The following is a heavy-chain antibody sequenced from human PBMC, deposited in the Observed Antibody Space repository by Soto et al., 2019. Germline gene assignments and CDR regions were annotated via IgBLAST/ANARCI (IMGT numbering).Heavy chain of an antibody. V-gene: IGHV3-30*18. Sequence: GGSLRLSCAASGFTFSSYGMHWVRQAPGKGLEWVAVISYDGSNKYYADSVKGRFPISRDNSKNTLYLQMNSLRAEDTAVYYCAKDSGFLEWFSYYYMDVWGKGTTVTVSS. D-gene: IGHD3-3*01. CDR1: GFTFSSYG. J-gene: IGHJ6*03. CDR2: ISYDGSNK. CDR3: AKDSGFLEWFSYYYMDV.